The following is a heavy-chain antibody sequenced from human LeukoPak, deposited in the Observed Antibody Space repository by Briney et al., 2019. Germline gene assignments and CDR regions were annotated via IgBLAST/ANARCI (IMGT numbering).Heavy chain of an antibody. V-gene: IGHV3-48*01. CDR3: ARDWGYYYDTQEGGDY. Sequence: GGSLRLSCAASGFTFSSYSMNWVRQAPGKGLEWVSYISSSSSTIYYADSVKGRFTISRDNAKNSLYLQMNSLRAGDTAVYYCARDWGYYYDTQEGGDYWGQGTLVTVSS. D-gene: IGHD3-22*01. CDR2: ISSSSSTI. J-gene: IGHJ4*02. CDR1: GFTFSSYS.